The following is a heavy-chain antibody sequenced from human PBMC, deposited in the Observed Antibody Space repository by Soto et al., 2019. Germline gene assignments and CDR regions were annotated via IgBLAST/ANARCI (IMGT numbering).Heavy chain of an antibody. J-gene: IGHJ6*02. CDR2: IRVYNGNT. Sequence: ASVKVSCKASGYTFSSYGITWVRQAPGQGLEWLGWIRVYNGNTNSAQKLQGRATMTTDTSTSTAYMELRSLRSVDTAVYYCARVVYYSNSAGDYTMDVWGQGTTVTVSS. D-gene: IGHD4-4*01. V-gene: IGHV1-18*01. CDR3: ARVVYYSNSAGDYTMDV. CDR1: GYTFSSYG.